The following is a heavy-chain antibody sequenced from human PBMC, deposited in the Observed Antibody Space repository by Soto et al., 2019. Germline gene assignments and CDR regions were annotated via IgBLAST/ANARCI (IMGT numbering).Heavy chain of an antibody. CDR3: ARVTDPFSWFNPYYFDS. CDR2: ISAYNGDT. J-gene: IGHJ4*02. Sequence: VASVKVSCKTSGYTFTSHGISWVRWAPGRGLEWMGWISAYNGDTKYAQRVQDRVSMTTDTSTATAYIELRSLRFDDTAVYFCARVTDPFSWFNPYYFDSWGQGTLVTVSS. V-gene: IGHV1-18*04. CDR1: GYTFTSHG. D-gene: IGHD6-13*01.